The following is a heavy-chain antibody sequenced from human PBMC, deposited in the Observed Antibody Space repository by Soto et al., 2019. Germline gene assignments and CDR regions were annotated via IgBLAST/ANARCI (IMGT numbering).Heavy chain of an antibody. J-gene: IGHJ4*02. CDR3: AKSEGTYYDFWSGYIDY. D-gene: IGHD3-3*01. Sequence: GGSLRLSCAASGFTFSSYAMSWVRQAPGKGLEWVSAISGSGGSTYYADSVKGRFTISRDNPKNTLYLQMNSLRAEDTAVYYCAKSEGTYYDFWSGYIDYWGQGTLVTVSS. CDR2: ISGSGGST. CDR1: GFTFSSYA. V-gene: IGHV3-23*01.